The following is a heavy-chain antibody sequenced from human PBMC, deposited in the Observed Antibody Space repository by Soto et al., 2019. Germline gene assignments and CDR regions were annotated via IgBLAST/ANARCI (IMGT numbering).Heavy chain of an antibody. CDR3: ARHGFSGESGYAAYYFDS. V-gene: IGHV4-59*08. D-gene: IGHD5-12*01. CDR2: IYDTGST. Sequence: QVQLQESGPGLVKPSETLSLTCTVSGGSISTHYWSWNRQPPGKGLEWIGCIYDTGSTNYNPSLKSRVTISVDTSKNQFSLKLSSVTAADTAVYYCARHGFSGESGYAAYYFDSWGQGTLVTVSS. CDR1: GGSISTHY. J-gene: IGHJ4*02.